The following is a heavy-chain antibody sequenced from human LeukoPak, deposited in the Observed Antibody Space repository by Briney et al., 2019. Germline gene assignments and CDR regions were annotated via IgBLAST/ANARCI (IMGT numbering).Heavy chain of an antibody. Sequence: ASVKVSCKASGYTFTSYAMHWVRQAPGQRLEWMGWINAGNGNTKYSQKFQGRVTITRDTSASTAYMELSSLRSEDTAVYYCARGQVYLNCGSCYSFFTGWGQGTLATVSS. CDR1: GYTFTSYA. CDR3: ARGQVYLNCGSCYSFFTG. CDR2: INAGNGNT. V-gene: IGHV1-3*01. D-gene: IGHD2-15*01. J-gene: IGHJ4*02.